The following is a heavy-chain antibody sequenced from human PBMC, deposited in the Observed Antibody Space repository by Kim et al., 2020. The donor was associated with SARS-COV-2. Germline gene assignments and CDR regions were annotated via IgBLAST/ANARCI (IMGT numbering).Heavy chain of an antibody. CDR1: GYSFTSYW. CDR3: ASRYCSGGSCYGEGNGMDV. CDR2: IDPSDSYT. Sequence: GESLKISCKGSGYSFTSYWISWVRQMPGKGLEWMGRIDPSDSYTNYSPSFQGHVTISADKSISTAYLQWSSLKASDTAMYYCASRYCSGGSCYGEGNGMDVWGQGTTVTVSS. D-gene: IGHD2-15*01. V-gene: IGHV5-10-1*01. J-gene: IGHJ6*02.